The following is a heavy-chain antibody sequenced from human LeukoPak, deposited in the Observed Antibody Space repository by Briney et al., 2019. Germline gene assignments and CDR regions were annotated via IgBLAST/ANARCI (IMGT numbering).Heavy chain of an antibody. CDR3: AREVPYYYDSSGYHSAFDI. D-gene: IGHD3-22*01. V-gene: IGHV4-59*12. CDR2: IYYSGST. CDR1: GGSISSYY. Sequence: SETLSLTCTVSGGSISSYYWSWIRQPPGKGLEWIGCIYYSGSTNYNPSLKSRVTISVDTSKNQFSLKLSSVTAADTAVYYCAREVPYYYDSSGYHSAFDIWGQGTMVTVSS. J-gene: IGHJ3*02.